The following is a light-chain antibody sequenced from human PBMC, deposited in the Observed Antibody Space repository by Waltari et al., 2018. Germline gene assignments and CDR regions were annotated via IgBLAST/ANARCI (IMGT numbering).Light chain of an antibody. CDR1: QTVRTTY. V-gene: IGKV3-20*01. CDR2: DTS. CDR3: QQYDISPLT. Sequence: EIVLTQSPGTLSLSPRERATLSCRASQTVRTTYFAWYQQRPVQAPPLLIYDTSGRATGIPDRFMGSGSGTYFSLTISSLEPEDFAVYYCQQYDISPLTFGGGTKVETK. J-gene: IGKJ4*01.